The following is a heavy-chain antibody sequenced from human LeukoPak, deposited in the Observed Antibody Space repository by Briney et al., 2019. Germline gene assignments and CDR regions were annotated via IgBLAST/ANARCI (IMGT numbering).Heavy chain of an antibody. CDR1: GFGFGDHG. V-gene: IGHV3-20*04. CDR2: INWSGGST. D-gene: IGHD2-2*01. CDR3: ARAPITSPFYFDH. J-gene: IGHJ4*02. Sequence: GGSLRLSCSASGFGFGDHGMSWVRQVPGKGVEWVSGINWSGGSTGYADPVRGQFTISRDNAKNSLYLQMDSLTAEDTALYYCARAPITSPFYFDHWGQGTLVTVSS.